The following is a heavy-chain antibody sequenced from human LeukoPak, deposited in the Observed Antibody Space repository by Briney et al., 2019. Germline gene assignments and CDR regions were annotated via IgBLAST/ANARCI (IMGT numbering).Heavy chain of an antibody. D-gene: IGHD6-6*01. CDR2: LYTSGST. CDR3: ARDSATARPRWYFDL. Sequence: SETLSLTCTVPGGSISSYYWSWIRQPAGKGLEWIGRLYTSGSTNYNPSLKSRVTMSVDTSKNQFSLKLSSVTAADTAVYYCARDSATARPRWYFDLWGRGTLVTVSS. J-gene: IGHJ2*01. CDR1: GGSISSYY. V-gene: IGHV4-4*07.